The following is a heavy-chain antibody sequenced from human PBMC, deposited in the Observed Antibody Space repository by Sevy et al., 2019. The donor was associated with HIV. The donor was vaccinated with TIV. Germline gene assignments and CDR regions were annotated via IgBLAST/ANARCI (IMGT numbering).Heavy chain of an antibody. V-gene: IGHV3-30*03. CDR3: ASVALTFGGAAYEYDSFMDV. CDR1: GFTFSSYD. D-gene: IGHD3-16*01. J-gene: IGHJ6*03. Sequence: GGYLRLSCAASGFTFSSYDMHWVRQAPGKGLEWVAGISYDGKNKYYVDSVKGRFTISRDNSKNILYLQVNSLRAEDTAVYHCASVALTFGGAAYEYDSFMDVWGKGTTVTVSS. CDR2: ISYDGKNK.